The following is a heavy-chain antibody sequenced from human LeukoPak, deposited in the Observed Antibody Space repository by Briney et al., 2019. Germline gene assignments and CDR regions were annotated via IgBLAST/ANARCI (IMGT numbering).Heavy chain of an antibody. J-gene: IGHJ4*02. CDR1: GFTFNNAW. V-gene: IGHV3-15*01. CDR3: STLGYFDWALSAQLDY. D-gene: IGHD3-9*01. CDR2: IRSTTGGGTT. Sequence: GGSLRLSCAGSGFTFNNAWISWVRQGPGKGLEWVGRIRSTTGGGTTDFASPVRGRFTISRDDSRNTVFLQMNSLKIEDTAVYYCSTLGYFDWALSAQLDYWGQGTLVTVSS.